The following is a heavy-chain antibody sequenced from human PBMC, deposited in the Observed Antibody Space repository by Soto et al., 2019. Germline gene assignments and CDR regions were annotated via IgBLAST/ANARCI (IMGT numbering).Heavy chain of an antibody. J-gene: IGHJ4*02. CDR1: GYTFTGYY. CDR3: ARAGVLSQLANVTLFDY. D-gene: IGHD2-8*02. CDR2: INPNSGGT. V-gene: IGHV1-2*04. Sequence: ASVKVSCKASGYTFTGYYMHWVRQAPGQGLEWMGWINPNSGGTNYAQKFQGWVTMTRDTSISTAYMELSRLRSDDTAVYYCARAGVLSQLANVTLFDYWGQGTLVTVSS.